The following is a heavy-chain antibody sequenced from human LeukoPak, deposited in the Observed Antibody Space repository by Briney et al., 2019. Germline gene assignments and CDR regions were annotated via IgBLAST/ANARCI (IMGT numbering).Heavy chain of an antibody. CDR2: IRSKAYGGTT. CDR1: GFTFGDYA. J-gene: IGHJ5*02. V-gene: IGHV3-49*04. CDR3: TRKGNDFWSGYSGWFDP. D-gene: IGHD3-3*01. Sequence: GGSLRLSCTASGFTFGDYAMSWVRQAPGKGLEGVGFIRSKAYGGTTEYAASVKGRFTISRDDSKSIAYLQMNSLKTEDTAVYYCTRKGNDFWSGYSGWFDPWGQGTLVTVSS.